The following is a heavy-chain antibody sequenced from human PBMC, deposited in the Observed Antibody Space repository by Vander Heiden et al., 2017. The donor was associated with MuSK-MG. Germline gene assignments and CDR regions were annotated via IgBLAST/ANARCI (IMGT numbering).Heavy chain of an antibody. Sequence: QVQLQESCPGLVKPSQTLSLTCTVSGGPISSGGYYWSWIRQHPGKGREWIGYIYYSGSTYYNPSLKSRVTISVDTSKNQFSLKLSSVTAADTAVYYCARGYDFWSGSYYFDYWGQGTLVTVSS. D-gene: IGHD3-3*01. V-gene: IGHV4-31*03. CDR1: GGPISSGGYY. CDR3: ARGYDFWSGSYYFDY. J-gene: IGHJ4*02. CDR2: IYYSGST.